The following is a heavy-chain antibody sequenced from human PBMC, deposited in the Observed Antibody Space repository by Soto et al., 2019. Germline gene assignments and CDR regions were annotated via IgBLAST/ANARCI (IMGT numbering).Heavy chain of an antibody. V-gene: IGHV3-33*01. Sequence: PGGSLRLSCAASGFTFSSYGMHWVRQAPGKGLEWVAVIWYDGSNKYYADSVKGRFTISRDNSKNTLYLQMNSLRAEDTAVYYCARDQEYDYVGGSYRYDYYYGMDVWGQGTTVTVSS. D-gene: IGHD3-16*02. CDR2: IWYDGSNK. J-gene: IGHJ6*02. CDR3: ARDQEYDYVGGSYRYDYYYGMDV. CDR1: GFTFSSYG.